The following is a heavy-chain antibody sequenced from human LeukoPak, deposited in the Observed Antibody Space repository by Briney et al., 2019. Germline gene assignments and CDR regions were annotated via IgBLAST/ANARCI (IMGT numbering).Heavy chain of an antibody. V-gene: IGHV3-7*01. CDR3: GRWGITAALDR. CDR2: IRPYGSDK. Sequence: GGSLRPSFAPSGSIFSIFWMSWVRKAPGKGPEWVANIRPYGSDKYYVESVRGRFTISRDNAQNSVSLQMNSLRGDDSGVYYCGRWGITAALDRWGQGTQVTVSS. CDR1: GSIFSIFW. D-gene: IGHD1-20*01. J-gene: IGHJ5*02.